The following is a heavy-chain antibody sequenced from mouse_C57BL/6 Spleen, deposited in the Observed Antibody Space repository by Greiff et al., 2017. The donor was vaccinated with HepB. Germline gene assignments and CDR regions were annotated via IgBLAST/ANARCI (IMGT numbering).Heavy chain of an antibody. CDR2: ISSGGDYI. Sequence: EVQGVESGEGLVKPGGSLKLSCAASGFTFSSYAMSWVRQTPEKRLEWVAYISSGGDYIYYADTVKGRFTISRDNARNTLYLQMSSLKSEDTAMYYCTRAGTTVVAHFDYWGQGTTLTVSS. CDR1: GFTFSSYA. J-gene: IGHJ2*01. CDR3: TRAGTTVVAHFDY. V-gene: IGHV5-9-1*02. D-gene: IGHD1-1*01.